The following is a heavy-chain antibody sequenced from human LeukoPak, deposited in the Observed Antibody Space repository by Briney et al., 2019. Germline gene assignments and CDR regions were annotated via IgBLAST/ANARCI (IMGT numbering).Heavy chain of an antibody. J-gene: IGHJ5*02. Sequence: ASVRVSCKASGYTFNNYGISWVRQAPGLGLEWMGWVTSYNGDTNYAQKFQGRVTMGTDTSTSTAYMELRSLRFDDTAIYYCAKDWHILTGRNCFDPWGQGTLVTVSS. D-gene: IGHD3-9*01. CDR3: AKDWHILTGRNCFDP. CDR1: GYTFNNYG. V-gene: IGHV1-18*01. CDR2: VTSYNGDT.